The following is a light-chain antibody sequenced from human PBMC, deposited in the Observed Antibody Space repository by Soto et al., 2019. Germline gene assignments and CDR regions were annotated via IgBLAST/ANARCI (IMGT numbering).Light chain of an antibody. V-gene: IGKV3-15*01. Sequence: EIEMTKSPATLSVSPVERATLSCRASQTVSSKLAWYQQKPGQAPRLLIYGASARDTGIPARFSGSGSGTEFTLTISSLQSEDFAVYYCQQYNNWPRTFGQGTKVDI. CDR3: QQYNNWPRT. CDR1: QTVSSK. CDR2: GAS. J-gene: IGKJ1*01.